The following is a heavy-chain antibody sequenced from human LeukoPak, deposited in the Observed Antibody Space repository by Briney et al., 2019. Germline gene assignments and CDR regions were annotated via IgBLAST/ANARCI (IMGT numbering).Heavy chain of an antibody. D-gene: IGHD6-13*01. CDR2: IYYSGST. CDR1: GGSISSGGYY. Sequence: SETLSLTCTVSGGSISSGGYYWSWIRQHPGKGLEWIGYIYYSGSTNYNPSLKSRVTISVDTSKNQFSLKLSSVTAADTAVYYCARSLGKKYSSSWYYFDYWGQGTLVTVSS. V-gene: IGHV4-31*03. J-gene: IGHJ4*02. CDR3: ARSLGKKYSSSWYYFDY.